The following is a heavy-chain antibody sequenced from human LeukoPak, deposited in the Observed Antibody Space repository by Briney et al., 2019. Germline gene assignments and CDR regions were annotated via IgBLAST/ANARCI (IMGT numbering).Heavy chain of an antibody. CDR2: ISWNSGSI. CDR3: ARLLGFGAARPTDY. CDR1: GFTFDDYA. Sequence: GRSLRLSCAASGFTFDDYAMHWVRQAPGKGLEWVSGISWNSGSIGYADSVKGRFTISRDNAKNSLYLQMNSLRAEDTAVYYCARLLGFGAARPTDYWGQGTLVTVSS. V-gene: IGHV3-9*01. D-gene: IGHD6-6*01. J-gene: IGHJ4*02.